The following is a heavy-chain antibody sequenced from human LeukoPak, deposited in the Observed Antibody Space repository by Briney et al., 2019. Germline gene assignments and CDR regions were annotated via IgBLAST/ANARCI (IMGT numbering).Heavy chain of an antibody. J-gene: IGHJ4*02. CDR1: GGTFSSYA. Sequence: SVKVSCKASGGTFSSYAISWVRQAPGQGLEWMGRIIPILGIANYAQKFQGRVTITADKSTSTAYMELSSLRSEDTAVYYCARGGRAAAGPADYWGQGTLVTVSS. CDR3: ARGGRAAAGPADY. CDR2: IIPILGIA. D-gene: IGHD6-13*01. V-gene: IGHV1-69*04.